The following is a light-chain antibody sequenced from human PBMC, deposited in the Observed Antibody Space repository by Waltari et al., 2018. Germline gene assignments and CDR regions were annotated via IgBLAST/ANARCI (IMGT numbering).Light chain of an antibody. CDR2: RNN. V-gene: IGLV1-47*01. CDR3: AAWDDSLEEV. CDR1: GSNIGSNF. J-gene: IGLJ2*01. Sequence: QSVLTQPPSASGAPGQRVTISCSGSGSNIGSNFVYWYQQLPGTAPKLLIYRNNQRPSGVPDRFSGSKSGTSASLAISGLRSEDEAHYYCAAWDDSLEEVFGGGIKLTVL.